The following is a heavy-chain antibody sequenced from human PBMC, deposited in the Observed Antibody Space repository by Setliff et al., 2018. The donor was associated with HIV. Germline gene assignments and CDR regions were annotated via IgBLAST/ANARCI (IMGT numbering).Heavy chain of an antibody. Sequence: GSLRLSCAASGFTFSNYDMNWVRQAPGKGLEWVSGISASGDDTFYADSVGGRIDISRDNAKNSLYLQVNNLRAADTAVYYCARVPPLKAFGGVISLYYFDYWGQGTLVTVSS. CDR3: ARVPPLKAFGGVISLYYFDY. D-gene: IGHD3-16*02. J-gene: IGHJ4*02. CDR1: GFTFSNYD. V-gene: IGHV3-21*04. CDR2: ISASGDDT.